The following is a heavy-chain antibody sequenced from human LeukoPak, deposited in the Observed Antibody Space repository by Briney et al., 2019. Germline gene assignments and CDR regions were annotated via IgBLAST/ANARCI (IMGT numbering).Heavy chain of an antibody. Sequence: SETLSLTCAAYGGSFSGYYWSLIRQPPGKGLEWIGEINHSGSTNYNPSLKSRVTISVDTSKNQFSLKLSSVTAADTAVYYCARVHCSSTSCYRPRGYFDYWGQGTLVTVSS. V-gene: IGHV4-34*01. CDR3: ARVHCSSTSCYRPRGYFDY. D-gene: IGHD2-2*01. CDR1: GGSFSGYY. CDR2: INHSGST. J-gene: IGHJ4*02.